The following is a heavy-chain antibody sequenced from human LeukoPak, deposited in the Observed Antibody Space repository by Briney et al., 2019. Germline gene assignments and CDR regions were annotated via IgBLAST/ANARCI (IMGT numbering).Heavy chain of an antibody. D-gene: IGHD3-22*01. CDR2: ISYDGSNK. V-gene: IGHV3-30-3*01. CDR1: GFTFSSYA. CDR3: AKDREYYDSSGYSD. J-gene: IGHJ4*02. Sequence: PGGSLRLSCAASGFTFSSYAMHWVRQAPGKGLEWVAVISYDGSNKYYADSVKGRFTISRDNSKNTLYLQMNSLRAEDTAVYYCAKDREYYDSSGYSDWGQGTLVTVSS.